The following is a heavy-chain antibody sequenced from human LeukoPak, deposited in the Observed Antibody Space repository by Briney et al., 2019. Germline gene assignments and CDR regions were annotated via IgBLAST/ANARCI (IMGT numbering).Heavy chain of an antibody. V-gene: IGHV3-23*01. CDR1: GFTFSSYS. CDR3: AKWDYYDSSGYYPPDAFDI. CDR2: ISGSGGST. J-gene: IGHJ3*02. D-gene: IGHD3-22*01. Sequence: VKPGGSLRLSCAASGFTFSSYSMNWVRQAPGKGLEWVSAISGSGGSTYYADSVKGRFTISRDNSKNTLYLQMNSLRAEDTAVYYCAKWDYYDSSGYYPPDAFDIWGQGTMVTVSS.